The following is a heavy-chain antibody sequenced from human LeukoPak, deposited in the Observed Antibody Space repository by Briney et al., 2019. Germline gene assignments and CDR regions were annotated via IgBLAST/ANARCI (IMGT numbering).Heavy chain of an antibody. V-gene: IGHV4-34*01. CDR3: ARVQYYDFWSGYSALYYYGMDV. D-gene: IGHD3-3*01. CDR2: INHSGST. J-gene: IGHJ6*02. CDR1: GGSFSGYY. Sequence: PSETLSLTCAVYGGSFSGYYWSWIRQPPGKGLEWIGEINHSGSTNYNPSLKSRVTISVDTSKSQFSLKLSSVTAADTAVYYCARVQYYDFWSGYSALYYYGMDVWGQGTTVTVSS.